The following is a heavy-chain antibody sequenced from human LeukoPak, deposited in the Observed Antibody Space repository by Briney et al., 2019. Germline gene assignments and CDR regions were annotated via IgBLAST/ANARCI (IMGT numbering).Heavy chain of an antibody. V-gene: IGHV4-31*03. CDR2: IHHTGST. J-gene: IGHJ2*01. CDR3: ARDRHRSGHWYYDL. Sequence: SETLSLTCTLSGDSIATGGKSWTWIRQSPGKGLEWIGYIHHTGSTYFNPSLKGRVILSVDTSENHFSLKLTSATAAGTAIYYCARDRHRSGHWYYDLWGRGILVTVS. CDR1: GDSIATGGKS.